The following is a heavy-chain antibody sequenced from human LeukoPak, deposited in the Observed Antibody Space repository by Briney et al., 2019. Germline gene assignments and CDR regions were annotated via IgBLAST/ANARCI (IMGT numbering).Heavy chain of an antibody. V-gene: IGHV4-59*01. CDR1: GGSISSYY. Sequence: SETLSLTCTVSGGSISSYYWSWIRQPPGKGLERIGYIYYSGSANYHPSLKSRVTISVDTSKNRFSLRLSSVTAADTAVYYCARVTGYRVEDYFDYWGQGTLVIVSS. J-gene: IGHJ4*02. CDR3: ARVTGYRVEDYFDY. D-gene: IGHD6-13*01. CDR2: IYYSGSA.